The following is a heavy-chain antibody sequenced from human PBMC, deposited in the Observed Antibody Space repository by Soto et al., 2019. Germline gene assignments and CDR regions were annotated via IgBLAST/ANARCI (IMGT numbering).Heavy chain of an antibody. Sequence: QVQLVESGGGVVQPGWSLRLSCAASGFTFSSYGMHWVRQAPGKGLEWVAVISYDGSNKYYADSVKGRFTISRDNSNNTLYLQHNSLRAEDTAVYYCAKEVHSWGDYCYYYGMDVWGQGTTVTVS. CDR3: AKEVHSWGDYCYYYGMDV. J-gene: IGHJ6*02. D-gene: IGHD2-15*01. CDR1: GFTFSSYG. CDR2: ISYDGSNK. V-gene: IGHV3-30*18.